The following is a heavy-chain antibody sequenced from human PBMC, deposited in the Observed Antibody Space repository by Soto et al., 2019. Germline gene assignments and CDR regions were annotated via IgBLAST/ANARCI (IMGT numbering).Heavy chain of an antibody. CDR1: GYTFTSYA. J-gene: IGHJ4*02. V-gene: IGHV1-3*01. CDR3: ASGGPKPYPLPNAY. D-gene: IGHD2-2*01. Sequence: GASVKVSCKASGYTFTSYAMHWGRQAPGQRLESMGWINAGNGNTKYSRKFQGRVTITRDTSASTAYMELSSLRSEDTAVYYCASGGPKPYPLPNAYWRQGTLVTVSS. CDR2: INAGNGNT.